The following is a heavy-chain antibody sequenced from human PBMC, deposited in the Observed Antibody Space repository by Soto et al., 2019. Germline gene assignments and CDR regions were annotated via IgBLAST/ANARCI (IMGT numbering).Heavy chain of an antibody. CDR3: ARTGDSSGYYPIYGMDV. Sequence: QLQLQESGSGLVKPSQTLSLTCAVSGGSISSGGYSWSWIRQPSGKGLEWIGYIYHSGSTYYNPSLKSRVTISVDRSKNQFSLKLSSVTAADTAVYYCARTGDSSGYYPIYGMDVWGQGTTVTVSS. CDR2: IYHSGST. D-gene: IGHD3-22*01. J-gene: IGHJ6*02. CDR1: GGSISSGGYS. V-gene: IGHV4-30-2*01.